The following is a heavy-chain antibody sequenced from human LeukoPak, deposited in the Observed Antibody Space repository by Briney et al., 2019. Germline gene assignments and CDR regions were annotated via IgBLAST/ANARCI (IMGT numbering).Heavy chain of an antibody. D-gene: IGHD2-21*02. V-gene: IGHV3-53*01. CDR2: FYNDGAT. CDR1: AFSFNNYF. CDR3: ARETFDTSGGDSAFDL. J-gene: IGHJ3*01. Sequence: PGGSLRLSCAASAFSFNNYFMSWVRQAPGKGLEWVSLFYNDGATYYAYSVKGRFTVSRDNSKNTLYLQMNGLRAEDTALYYCARETFDTSGGDSAFDLWGQGTMVTVSS.